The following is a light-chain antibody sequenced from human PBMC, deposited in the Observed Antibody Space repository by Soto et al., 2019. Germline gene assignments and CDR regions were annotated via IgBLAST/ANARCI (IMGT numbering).Light chain of an antibody. Sequence: QSVLTQPPSVSGAPGQRVTISCTGSSSNIGAGYDVHWYQQLPGTAPKLLIYGNSNRPSGVPDRFSGSKSGTSASLAITGPQGEDEVDFSSQSFDSPRGGYVFGTGTKLT. CDR1: SSNIGAGYD. J-gene: IGLJ1*01. CDR3: QSFDSPRGGYV. V-gene: IGLV1-40*01. CDR2: GNS.